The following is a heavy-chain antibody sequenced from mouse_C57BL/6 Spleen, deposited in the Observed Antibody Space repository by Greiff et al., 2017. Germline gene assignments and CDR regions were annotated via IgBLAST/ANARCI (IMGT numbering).Heavy chain of an antibody. V-gene: IGHV3-6*01. CDR2: ISYYGSN. Sequence: VQLKESGPGLVKPSQSLSLTCSVTGYSITSGYYWNWIRQFPGNKLEWMGYISYYGSNNYNPSLKNRISITRDTSKNLLFLKLNSVTTEDTATYYCARGIGDDWGQGTTLTVSS. CDR1: GYSITSGYY. CDR3: ARGIGDD. J-gene: IGHJ2*01.